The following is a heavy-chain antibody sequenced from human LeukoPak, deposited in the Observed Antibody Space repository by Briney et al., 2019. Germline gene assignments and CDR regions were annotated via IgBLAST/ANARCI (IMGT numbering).Heavy chain of an antibody. V-gene: IGHV3-15*01. D-gene: IGHD3-10*01. CDR2: SISRSEGVTT. Sequence: GGSLRLSCAASGVTFSSAWMTWVRQAPGRGLEWVGRSISRSEGVTTEYAAPVKGRFTISRDDSRNTVYLQMNSLKIEDTAVYYCAAYYNGRGDYWGQGTLVTVSS. CDR1: GVTFSSAW. CDR3: AAYYNGRGDY. J-gene: IGHJ4*02.